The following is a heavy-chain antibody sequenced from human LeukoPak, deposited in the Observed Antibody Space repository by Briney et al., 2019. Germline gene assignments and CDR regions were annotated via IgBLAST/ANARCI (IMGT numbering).Heavy chain of an antibody. J-gene: IGHJ3*02. CDR2: INHSGST. CDR3: ARGNRGDNWNDPVIAFDI. V-gene: IGHV4-34*01. CDR1: GGSFSGYY. D-gene: IGHD1-1*01. Sequence: SGTLSLTCAVYGGSFSGYYWNWIRQPPGKGLEWIGEINHSGSTNYNPSLKRRVTISIDTSKNQFSLKVRFVTAADTAVYYCARGNRGDNWNDPVIAFDIWGQGTMVTVSS.